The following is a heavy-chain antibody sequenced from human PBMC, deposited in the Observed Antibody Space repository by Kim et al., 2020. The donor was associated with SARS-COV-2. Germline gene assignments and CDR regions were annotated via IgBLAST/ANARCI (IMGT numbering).Heavy chain of an antibody. CDR1: GFTFDDYA. Sequence: GGSLRLSCAASGFTFDDYAMHWVRQAPGKGLEWVSGISWNSGSIGYADSVKGRFTISRDNAKNSLYLQMNSLRAEDTALYYCAKGRMATIKMYYFDYWGQGTLVTVSS. V-gene: IGHV3-9*01. CDR2: ISWNSGSI. D-gene: IGHD5-12*01. J-gene: IGHJ4*02. CDR3: AKGRMATIKMYYFDY.